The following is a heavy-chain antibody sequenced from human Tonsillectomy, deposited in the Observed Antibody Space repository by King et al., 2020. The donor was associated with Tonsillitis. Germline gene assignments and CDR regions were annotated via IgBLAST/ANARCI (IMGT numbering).Heavy chain of an antibody. CDR1: GYTFTGYY. D-gene: IGHD1-26*01. CDR2: INPNSGGT. V-gene: IGHV1-2*02. Sequence: VQLVESGAEVKKPGASVKVSCTASGYTFTGYYMHWVRQAPGHGLEWMGWINPNSGGTNYAQKFQGRVTMTRDTSISTAYMGLSRLRSDDTAVYYCARDPYSGSYKTAEFDYWGQGTLVTVSS. CDR3: ARDPYSGSYKTAEFDY. J-gene: IGHJ4*02.